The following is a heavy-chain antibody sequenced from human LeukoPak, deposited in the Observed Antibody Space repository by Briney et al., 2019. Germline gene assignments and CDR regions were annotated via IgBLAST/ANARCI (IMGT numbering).Heavy chain of an antibody. V-gene: IGHV3-7*01. J-gene: IGHJ4*02. CDR1: GFTFSSYW. CDR2: IEQVGSEI. CDR3: ARDKVVGPTQFDY. D-gene: IGHD1-26*01. Sequence: GGSLRLSCAASGFTFSSYWMSWVRQAPGKGLEWVANIEQVGSEIYYVDSVKGRFTISRDNAKNSLYLQMNSLRTEDTAVYYCARDKVVGPTQFDYWGQGALVTVSS.